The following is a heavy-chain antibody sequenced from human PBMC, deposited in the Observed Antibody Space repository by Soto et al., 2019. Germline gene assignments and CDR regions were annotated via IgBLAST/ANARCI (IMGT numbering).Heavy chain of an antibody. D-gene: IGHD1-26*01. CDR1: GYNFMRYG. V-gene: IGHV1-18*04. CDR2: INVDNGET. Sequence: QVQLVQSGAEVKKPGASVKVSCKASGYNFMRYGFTWVRQAPGQGLEWMGWINVDNGETKYPQKIQGRVTMTTDTSTSTVYMELRSLTSVDTAVYYCARWTSGGYSDWFDPWGHGTLVTVSS. J-gene: IGHJ5*02. CDR3: ARWTSGGYSDWFDP.